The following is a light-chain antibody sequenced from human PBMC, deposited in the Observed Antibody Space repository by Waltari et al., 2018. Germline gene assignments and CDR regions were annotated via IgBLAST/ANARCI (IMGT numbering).Light chain of an antibody. CDR3: QQYGNSLT. CDR2: GTS. Sequence: EIVMTQSPSTLSLSPGERATLSCRASQIFGNNYLAWYQQRPGQTPRLLIYGTSNRATGVPDRFSGSGSGTDFTLTISRLEPEDFAVYYCQQYGNSLTFGGGTKVEIK. CDR1: QIFGNNY. V-gene: IGKV3-20*01. J-gene: IGKJ4*01.